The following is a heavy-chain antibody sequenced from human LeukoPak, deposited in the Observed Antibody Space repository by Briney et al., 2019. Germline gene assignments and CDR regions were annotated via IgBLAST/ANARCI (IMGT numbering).Heavy chain of an antibody. CDR1: GFTFSSYA. CDR3: AKGADIVVVPAASPFDP. D-gene: IGHD2-2*01. Sequence: GGSLRLSCAASGFTFSSYAMSWVRQAPGKGLEWVSAISGSGGSTYYADSVKGRFTISRDNSKNTLYLQMNSLRAEDTAVYYCAKGADIVVVPAASPFDPWGQGTLVTVSS. V-gene: IGHV3-23*01. CDR2: ISGSGGST. J-gene: IGHJ5*02.